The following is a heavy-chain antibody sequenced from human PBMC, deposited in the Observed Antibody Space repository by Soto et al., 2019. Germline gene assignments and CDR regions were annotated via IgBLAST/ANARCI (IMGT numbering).Heavy chain of an antibody. CDR2: ISYDGSNK. D-gene: IGHD3-10*01. V-gene: IGHV3-30*18. CDR3: AKDALWFGELLTRGGMDV. J-gene: IGHJ6*01. CDR1: GFTFSSYG. Sequence: QVQLVESGGGVVQPGRSLRLSCAASGFTFSSYGMHWVRQAPGKGLEWVAVISYDGSNKYYADSVKGRFTISRDNSKNTLYLQMNGLRAEDTAVYYCAKDALWFGELLTRGGMDVW.